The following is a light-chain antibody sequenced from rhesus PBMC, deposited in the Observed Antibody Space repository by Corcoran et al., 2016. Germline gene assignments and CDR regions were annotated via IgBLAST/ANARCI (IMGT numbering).Light chain of an antibody. Sequence: DIQMTQSPSSLSASEGDTVTITCRASQGIRSYLNWFQQKPGKAPKLLIYDASSLESGVPSRFSGSGSGTDFTFTISSLQPEDFATYYCLQHNSYPLAFGGGTKVEIK. CDR3: LQHNSYPLA. V-gene: IGKV1-28*02. CDR1: QGIRSY. CDR2: DAS. J-gene: IGKJ4*01.